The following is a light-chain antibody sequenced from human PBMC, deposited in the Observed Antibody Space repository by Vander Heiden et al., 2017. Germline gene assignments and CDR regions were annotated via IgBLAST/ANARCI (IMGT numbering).Light chain of an antibody. V-gene: IGLV2-14*01. CDR1: SSDVGGYNY. J-gene: IGLJ2*01. Sequence: QSALTQPASVSGSPGQSITISCTGTSSDVGGYNYVSWYQQHPGKAPKLMIYDVSNRPSGGSNRFSGSKSGNTASLTISGLQAEDEADYYCSSYTSSRSVVFGGGTKLTVL. CDR3: SSYTSSRSVV. CDR2: DVS.